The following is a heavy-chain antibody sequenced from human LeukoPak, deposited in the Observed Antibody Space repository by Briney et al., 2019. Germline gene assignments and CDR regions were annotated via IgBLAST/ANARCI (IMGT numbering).Heavy chain of an antibody. D-gene: IGHD7-27*01. Sequence: SETLSLTCTVSGGSISSSNYYWGWIRQPPGKGLEWIGSIYYSGSTYYNPSLKSRVTISVDTSKNQFSLKLTSVTAADTAVYYCVRQTGASGVDYWGQGTLVTVSS. CDR1: GGSISSSNYY. CDR2: IYYSGST. V-gene: IGHV4-39*01. J-gene: IGHJ4*02. CDR3: VRQTGASGVDY.